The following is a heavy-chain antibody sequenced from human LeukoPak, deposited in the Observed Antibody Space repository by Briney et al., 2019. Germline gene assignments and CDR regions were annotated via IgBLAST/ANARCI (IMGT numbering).Heavy chain of an antibody. V-gene: IGHV4-38-2*02. CDR3: APGIFDGLTREEYYFDY. D-gene: IGHD3-9*01. Sequence: PSETLSLTCTVSGYSISSGYYWGWIRQPPGKGLEWIGSIYHSGSTYYNSSLKSRVTISLDTSKNQFSLKLSSVTAADTAVYYCAPGIFDGLTREEYYFDYWGQGTLVTVSS. CDR1: GYSISSGYY. J-gene: IGHJ4*02. CDR2: IYHSGST.